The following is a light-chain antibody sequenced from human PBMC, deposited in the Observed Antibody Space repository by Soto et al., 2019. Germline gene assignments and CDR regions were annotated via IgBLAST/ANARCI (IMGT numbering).Light chain of an antibody. CDR2: DAS. V-gene: IGKV1-33*01. CDR3: QQYDTLPP. J-gene: IGKJ4*02. CDR1: QDISNY. Sequence: DIPMTQSPSSLSASVGDRVTITCQASQDISNYLNWYQQKPGKAPKLLIYDASNLETVVPSRFSGSGSGTDFTFTISRLQPEDIATYYCQQYDTLPPFGGGTKVEIK.